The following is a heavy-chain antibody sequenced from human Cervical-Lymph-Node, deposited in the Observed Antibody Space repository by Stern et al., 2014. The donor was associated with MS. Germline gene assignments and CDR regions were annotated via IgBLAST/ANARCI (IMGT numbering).Heavy chain of an antibody. CDR2: IYPYVSDT. Sequence: EVQLVESGAEVKKPGESLKISCKLSGYSFTIYYIAWVRQLPGKGLEWMGFIYPYVSDTTYSPSFQGQVTISADKSIPAAYLQWSSLRASDTAMYYCARHVQGFDYWGQGTLVTVSS. CDR3: ARHVQGFDY. CDR1: GYSFTIYY. V-gene: IGHV5-51*01. J-gene: IGHJ4*02.